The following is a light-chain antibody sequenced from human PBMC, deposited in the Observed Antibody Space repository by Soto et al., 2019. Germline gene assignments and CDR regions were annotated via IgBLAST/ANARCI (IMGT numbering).Light chain of an antibody. CDR1: HSDIGNYNY. V-gene: IGLV2-14*03. CDR2: DVG. CDR3: NSYREAHPRFYV. J-gene: IGLJ1*01. Sequence: QSVLTQPASVSGSPGQSITISCTGTHSDIGNYNYVSWYQHLPGKAPKLMIYDVGSRPSGVSSRFSGSKSGNTASLAISGLLAEDEADYYCNSYREAHPRFYVFGTGTKVTVL.